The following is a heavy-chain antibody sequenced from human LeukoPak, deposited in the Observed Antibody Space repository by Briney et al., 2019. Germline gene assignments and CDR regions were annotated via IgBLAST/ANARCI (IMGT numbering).Heavy chain of an antibody. V-gene: IGHV4-59*11. J-gene: IGHJ3*02. CDR1: GGSISSHF. CDR2: VYYSGNT. CDR3: AREGLAARRGAFDI. D-gene: IGHD6-6*01. Sequence: PSETLSLLCSVSGGSISSHFWTWIRQPPGKGLEWIGYVYYSGNTNYNPSLRSRVTIPIDTSKNQFSLNLKSVTAADTAIYYCAREGLAARRGAFDIWGQGTVVSVSS.